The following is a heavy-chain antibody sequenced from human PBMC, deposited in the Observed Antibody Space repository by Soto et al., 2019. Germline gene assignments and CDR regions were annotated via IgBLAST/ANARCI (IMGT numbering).Heavy chain of an antibody. J-gene: IGHJ4*02. D-gene: IGHD5-18*01. CDR1: GGTFSSYT. Sequence: QVQLVQSGAEVKKPGSSVKVSCKASGGTFSSYTISWVRQAPGQGLEWMGRIIPILGIANYAQKFQGRVTIXXDXSXXTAYMELSSLRSEDTAVYYCARASGYSYGLSYFDYWGQGTLVTVSS. V-gene: IGHV1-69*02. CDR3: ARASGYSYGLSYFDY. CDR2: IIPILGIA.